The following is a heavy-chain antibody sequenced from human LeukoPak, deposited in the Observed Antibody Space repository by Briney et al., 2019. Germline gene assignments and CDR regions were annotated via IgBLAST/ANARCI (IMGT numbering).Heavy chain of an antibody. CDR2: IYYSGST. CDR1: GGSISSYY. V-gene: IGHV4-59*12. Sequence: SETLSLTCTVSGGSISSYYWSWIRQPPGKGLEWIGYIYYSGSTNYNPSLKSRVTISVDTSKNQLSLKLSSVTAADTAVYYCARAIIVGATYYFDYWGQGTLATVSS. D-gene: IGHD1-26*01. J-gene: IGHJ4*02. CDR3: ARAIIVGATYYFDY.